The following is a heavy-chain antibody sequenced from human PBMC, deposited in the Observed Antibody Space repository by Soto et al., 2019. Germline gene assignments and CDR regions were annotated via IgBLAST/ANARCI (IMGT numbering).Heavy chain of an antibody. Sequence: PGESLKISCKGSGYSFTSYWISWVRQMPGKGLEWMGRIDPSDSYTNYSPSFQGHVTISADKSISTAYLQWSSLKASDTAMYYCARQGLAVAGTSYYYYYGMDGWGQGTMVTVAS. CDR3: ARQGLAVAGTSYYYYYGMDG. D-gene: IGHD6-19*01. V-gene: IGHV5-10-1*01. CDR2: IDPSDSYT. CDR1: GYSFTSYW. J-gene: IGHJ6*02.